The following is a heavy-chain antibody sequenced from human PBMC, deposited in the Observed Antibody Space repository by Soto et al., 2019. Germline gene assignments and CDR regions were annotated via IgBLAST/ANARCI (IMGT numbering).Heavy chain of an antibody. Sequence: SETLSLTCTVSGGSISSSSYYWGWIRQPPGKGLEWIGSIYYSGSTYYNPSLKSRVTISVDTSKNQFSLKLSSVTAADTAVYYCARAKGELPHRHYYDGMDVWGQGNTVTAS. D-gene: IGHD1-26*01. J-gene: IGHJ6*02. CDR1: GGSISSSSYY. CDR2: IYYSGST. V-gene: IGHV4-39*01. CDR3: ARAKGELPHRHYYDGMDV.